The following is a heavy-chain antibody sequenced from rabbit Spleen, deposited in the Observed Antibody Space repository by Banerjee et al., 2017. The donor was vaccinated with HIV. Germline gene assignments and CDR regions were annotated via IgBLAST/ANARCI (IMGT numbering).Heavy chain of an antibody. CDR3: ARDLTGVIGWNFKL. D-gene: IGHD1-1*01. V-gene: IGHV1S45*01. CDR1: AIDFSSYG. CDR2: INTATSKS. J-gene: IGHJ4*01. Sequence: EQREESGGGLVKPGGTLTLTGKASAIDFSSYGSSWVRQAPGKGLELIACINTATSKSVYAPWAKGRFTISRTSSTTVTLQMTSLTAADTATYFCARDLTGVIGWNFKLWGQGTLVTV.